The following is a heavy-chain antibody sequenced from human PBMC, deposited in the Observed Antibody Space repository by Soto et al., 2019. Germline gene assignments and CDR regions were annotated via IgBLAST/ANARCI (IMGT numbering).Heavy chain of an antibody. CDR2: IKQDGSEK. Sequence: GGSLRLSCAASGFTFSSYWMSWVRQAPGKGLEWVANIKQDGSEKYYVDSVKGRFTISRDNAKNSLYLQMNSLRAEDTAVYYCARDPSIVLVPAATYYYYYYGKDVWGQGTTVTVSS. D-gene: IGHD2-2*01. CDR3: ARDPSIVLVPAATYYYYYYGKDV. J-gene: IGHJ6*02. CDR1: GFTFSSYW. V-gene: IGHV3-7*01.